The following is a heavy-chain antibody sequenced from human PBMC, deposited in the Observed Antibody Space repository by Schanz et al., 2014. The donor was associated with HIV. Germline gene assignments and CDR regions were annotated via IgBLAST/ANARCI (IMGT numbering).Heavy chain of an antibody. J-gene: IGHJ4*02. V-gene: IGHV3-23*04. Sequence: EVQLVESGGGLVKPGRSLRLSCTASGFNFNNYAMTWVRQAPGKGLEWVSSISESGGRTYYADSVNGRFTISRDNSKNTLYLQMTTLRIDDTAVYYCAKPEYDSRGNSQSHFDYWGQGTLVTVSS. CDR1: GFNFNNYA. CDR3: AKPEYDSRGNSQSHFDY. D-gene: IGHD3-22*01. CDR2: ISESGGRT.